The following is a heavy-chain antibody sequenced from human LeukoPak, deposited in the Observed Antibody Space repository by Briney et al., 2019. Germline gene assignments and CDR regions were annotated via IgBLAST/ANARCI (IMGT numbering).Heavy chain of an antibody. CDR1: GGSFSDYY. CDR3: VRGSAST. Sequence: SETLSLTCAVYGGSFSDYYWTWIRQPPGKGLEWIGEIKHSGSTNYNPSLKSRVTISVDTSKNQFSLKLNSVTAADTAVYYCVRGSASTWGQGTLVTVSS. CDR2: IKHSGST. D-gene: IGHD3-10*01. V-gene: IGHV4-34*01. J-gene: IGHJ5*02.